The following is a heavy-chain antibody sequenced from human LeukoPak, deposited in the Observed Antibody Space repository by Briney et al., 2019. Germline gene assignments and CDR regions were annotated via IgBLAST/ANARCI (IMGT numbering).Heavy chain of an antibody. V-gene: IGHV4-39*01. CDR1: GGSISSSSYY. J-gene: IGHJ4*02. D-gene: IGHD3-3*01. CDR2: IYYSGST. CDR3: ANAGVYYNFWSGYSGDQFDY. Sequence: SETLSLTCTVSGGSISSSSYYWGWIRQPPGKGLEWIGNIYYSGSTYYNPSLKSRLTISVDTSKNQFSLRLNSVTAADTAVYYCANAGVYYNFWSGYSGDQFDYWGQGTLITVSS.